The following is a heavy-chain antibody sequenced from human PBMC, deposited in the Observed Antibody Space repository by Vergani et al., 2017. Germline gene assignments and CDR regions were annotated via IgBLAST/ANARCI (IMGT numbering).Heavy chain of an antibody. J-gene: IGHJ6*02. CDR2: VSYSGTT. Sequence: QLQLQESGPGLVKPSETLSLTCTVSGGSISSNSYYWSWIRQPPGKGLEWIGSVSYSGTTFYNPSLKSRVTVSVDTSKNHFSLKLNSVAAADTAVYYCASPLYSRGFLCYYSYALDVWGQGTAVTVSS. V-gene: IGHV4-39*02. CDR3: ASPLYSRGFLCYYSYALDV. D-gene: IGHD6-19*01. CDR1: GGSISSNSYY.